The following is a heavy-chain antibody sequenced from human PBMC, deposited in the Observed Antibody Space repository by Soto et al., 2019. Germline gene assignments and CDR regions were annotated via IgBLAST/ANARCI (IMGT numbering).Heavy chain of an antibody. D-gene: IGHD6-6*01. Sequence: PWGSLRLSCAASGFTFSNYWMSWVRQAPGKGLEWVANIKSDGSDKYYVDSVKGRFTISRDNAKNSLYLQMNSLRAEDTAVYYCATTARLLSYWGQGALVTVSS. CDR1: GFTFSNYW. CDR3: ATTARLLSY. J-gene: IGHJ4*02. V-gene: IGHV3-7*01. CDR2: IKSDGSDK.